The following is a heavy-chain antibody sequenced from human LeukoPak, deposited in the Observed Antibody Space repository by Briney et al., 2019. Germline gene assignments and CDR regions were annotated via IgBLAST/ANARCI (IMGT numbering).Heavy chain of an antibody. Sequence: ASVKVSCKASGYTFTSYGISWVRQAPGQGLEWMGWINPNSGGTNYAQKFQGRVTMTRDTSISTAYMELSRLRSDDTAVYYCARGGRQWLVIDAFDIWGQGTMVTVSS. CDR1: GYTFTSYG. J-gene: IGHJ3*02. CDR3: ARGGRQWLVIDAFDI. V-gene: IGHV1-2*02. CDR2: INPNSGGT. D-gene: IGHD6-19*01.